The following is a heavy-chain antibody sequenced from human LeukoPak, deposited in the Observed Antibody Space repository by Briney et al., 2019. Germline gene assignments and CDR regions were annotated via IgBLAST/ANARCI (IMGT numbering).Heavy chain of an antibody. Sequence: GGSLRLSCAASGFTFSSYAMSWVRQAPGKGLKWVSGINGSGGKTYCADSVKGRFTISRDNSKNTLYLQMSSLRAEDTAVYYCAKVPSSSWSLTPDYFDYWGQGTLVTVSS. CDR3: AKVPSSSWSLTPDYFDY. J-gene: IGHJ4*02. CDR1: GFTFSSYA. D-gene: IGHD6-13*01. V-gene: IGHV3-23*01. CDR2: INGSGGKT.